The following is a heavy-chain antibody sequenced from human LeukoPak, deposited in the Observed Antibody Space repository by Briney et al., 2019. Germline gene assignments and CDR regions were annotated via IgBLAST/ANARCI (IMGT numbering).Heavy chain of an antibody. CDR2: IIPIFGIA. CDR1: GGTFGSYA. J-gene: IGHJ4*02. Sequence: SVKVSCKASGGTFGSYAISWVRQAPGQGLEWMGRIIPIFGIANYAQKFQGRVTITADKSTSTAYMELSSLRSEDTAVYYCARHDYGDYFGYWGQGTLVTVSS. D-gene: IGHD4-17*01. V-gene: IGHV1-69*04. CDR3: ARHDYGDYFGY.